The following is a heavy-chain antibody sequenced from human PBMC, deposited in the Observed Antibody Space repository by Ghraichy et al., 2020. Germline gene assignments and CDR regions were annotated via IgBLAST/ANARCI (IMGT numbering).Heavy chain of an antibody. CDR3: ARDFYYDSSGYYLGGGNFDY. CDR2: IIPILGIA. CDR1: GGTFSSYA. D-gene: IGHD3-22*01. V-gene: IGHV1-69*04. Sequence: SVKVSCKASGGTFSSYAISWVRQAPGQGLEWMGRIIPILGIANYAQKFQGRVTITADKSTSTAYMELSSLRSEDTAVYYCARDFYYDSSGYYLGGGNFDYWGQGTLVTVSS. J-gene: IGHJ4*02.